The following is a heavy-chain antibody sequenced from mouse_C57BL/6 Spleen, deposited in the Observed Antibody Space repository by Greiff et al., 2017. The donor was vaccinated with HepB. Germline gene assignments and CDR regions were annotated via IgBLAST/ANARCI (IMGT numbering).Heavy chain of an antibody. D-gene: IGHD2-3*01. V-gene: IGHV1-80*01. CDR3: ARGRYDGYYLAWFAY. Sequence: VQLQQSGAELVKPGASVKISCKASGYAFSSYWMNWVKQRPGKGLEWIGQIYPGDGDTNYNGKFKGKATLTADKSSSTAYMQLSSLTSEDSAVYFCARGRYDGYYLAWFAYWGQGTLVTVSA. J-gene: IGHJ3*01. CDR1: GYAFSSYW. CDR2: IYPGDGDT.